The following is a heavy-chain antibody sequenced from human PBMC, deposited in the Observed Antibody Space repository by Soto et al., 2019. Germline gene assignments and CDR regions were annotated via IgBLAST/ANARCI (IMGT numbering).Heavy chain of an antibody. CDR2: VYYSGST. J-gene: IGHJ6*02. D-gene: IGHD2-15*01. CDR1: GGSISSGSYY. V-gene: IGHV4-39*07. CDR3: ARVEKYCSGGSCSRYYYYGMDV. Sequence: PSETLSLTCTVSGGSISSGSYYWDWIRQPPGKGLEWIGNVYYSGSTNYNPSLESRVTISVDTSKNQFSLKLSSVTAADTAVYYCARVEKYCSGGSCSRYYYYGMDVWGQGTTVTVSS.